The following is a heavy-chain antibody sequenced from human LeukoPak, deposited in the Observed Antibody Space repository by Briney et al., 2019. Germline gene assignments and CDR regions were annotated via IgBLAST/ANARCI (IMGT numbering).Heavy chain of an antibody. J-gene: IGHJ4*02. CDR3: ARAGTVEMTPLDY. V-gene: IGHV1-24*01. D-gene: IGHD5-24*01. CDR1: GYTLTELS. Sequence: ASVKVSCKVSGYTLTELSMHWVRQAPGKGLEWMGGFDPEDDETIYAQKFQGRVTMTEDTSTDTAYMELSSLGSEDTAVYYCARAGTVEMTPLDYWGQGTLVTVSS. CDR2: FDPEDDET.